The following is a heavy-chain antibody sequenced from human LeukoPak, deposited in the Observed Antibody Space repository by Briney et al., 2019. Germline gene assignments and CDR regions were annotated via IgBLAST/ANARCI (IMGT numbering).Heavy chain of an antibody. D-gene: IGHD3-10*01. CDR3: ARDRPGSGSLRGSGRLFDP. CDR1: GGSISSYH. J-gene: IGHJ5*02. Sequence: SETLSLTCTVSGGSISSYHWSWIRQPPGKGLEWIGYIYYSGSTNYNPSLKSRVTISVDTSKNQFSLKLSSVTAADTAVYYCARDRPGSGSLRGSGRLFDPWGQGTLVTVSS. CDR2: IYYSGST. V-gene: IGHV4-59*01.